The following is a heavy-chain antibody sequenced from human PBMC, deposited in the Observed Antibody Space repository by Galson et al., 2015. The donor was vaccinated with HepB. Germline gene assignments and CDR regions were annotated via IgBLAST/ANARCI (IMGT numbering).Heavy chain of an antibody. CDR3: AKDMSRLEMATITDAFDI. Sequence: SLRLSCAASGFTFDDYAMHWVRQAPGKGLEWVSGISWNSGSIGYADSVKGRFTISRDNAKNSLYLQMNSLRAEDTALYYCAKDMSRLEMATITDAFDIWGQGTMVTVSS. CDR2: ISWNSGSI. J-gene: IGHJ3*02. D-gene: IGHD5-24*01. V-gene: IGHV3-9*01. CDR1: GFTFDDYA.